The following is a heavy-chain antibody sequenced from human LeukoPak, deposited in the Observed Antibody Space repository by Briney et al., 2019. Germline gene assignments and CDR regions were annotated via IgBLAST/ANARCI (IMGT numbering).Heavy chain of an antibody. CDR1: GFTFSSNA. CDR3: AKAVGGTFDY. J-gene: IGHJ4*02. D-gene: IGHD1-26*01. V-gene: IGHV3-23*01. Sequence: QSGGSPRLSCAASGFTFSSNAMNWVRQAPGKGLEWVSVISGSGDSTYYTDSVKGRFTISRDNSKNTLFLQMNSLRPEDTALYYCAKAVGGTFDYWGQGTLVTVSS. CDR2: ISGSGDST.